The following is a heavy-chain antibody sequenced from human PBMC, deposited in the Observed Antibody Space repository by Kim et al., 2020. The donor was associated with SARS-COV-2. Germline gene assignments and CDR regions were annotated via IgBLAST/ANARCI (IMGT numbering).Heavy chain of an antibody. V-gene: IGHV3-48*03. D-gene: IGHD4-17*01. CDR3: ARDDYGGNSFVVGLDM. CDR1: GFTFSRYE. CDR2: IGLRGSTI. J-gene: IGHJ3*02. Sequence: GGSLRLSCAASGFTFSRYEMNWVRQAPGKGLEWVSYIGLRGSTIYYADSVKGRFTISRDNAKNSLFLQMDSLRAEDTAMYYCARDDYGGNSFVVGLDMWGRGTRVIVSS.